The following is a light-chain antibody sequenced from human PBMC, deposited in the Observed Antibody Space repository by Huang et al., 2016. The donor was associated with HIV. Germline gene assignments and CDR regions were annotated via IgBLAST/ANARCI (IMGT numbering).Light chain of an antibody. Sequence: DIVMTQSPDSLSVSLGARATLSCKSSQPVLNSSNNKNYLAWAQQKSGQPPKLHIFWASSREFVVPDRFSVSGSGTDFTLTINGLQPEDVAVYYCQQYYNTPRTFGPGTKVDI. V-gene: IGKV4-1*01. J-gene: IGKJ3*01. CDR1: QPVLNSSNNKNY. CDR3: QQYYNTPRT. CDR2: WAS.